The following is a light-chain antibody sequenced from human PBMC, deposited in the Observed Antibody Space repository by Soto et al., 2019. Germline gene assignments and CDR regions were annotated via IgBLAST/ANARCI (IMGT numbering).Light chain of an antibody. CDR3: LQDYNYPRT. CDR1: QGIRND. J-gene: IGKJ1*01. Sequence: ALQMTPSPSSLSASVGDRATLTCPASQGIRNDLGWYQQKPGKAPKLLIYAASSLQSGVPSRFSGSGSGTDFTLTISSLQPEDFATYYCLQDYNYPRTFGQGTKVDIK. V-gene: IGKV1-6*01. CDR2: AAS.